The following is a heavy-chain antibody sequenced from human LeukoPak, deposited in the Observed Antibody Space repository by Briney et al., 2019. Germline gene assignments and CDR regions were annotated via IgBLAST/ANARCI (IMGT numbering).Heavy chain of an antibody. CDR1: GFTFSTYW. CDR2: ISYDGSNK. V-gene: IGHV3-30*03. D-gene: IGHD4-23*01. CDR3: ARDRYGGNGALDY. J-gene: IGHJ4*02. Sequence: GGSLRLSCAASGFTFSTYWMTWVRQAPGKGLEWVAVISYDGSNKYYADSVKGRFTISRDNSKNTLYLQMNSLRAEDTAVYYCARDRYGGNGALDYWGQGTLVTVSS.